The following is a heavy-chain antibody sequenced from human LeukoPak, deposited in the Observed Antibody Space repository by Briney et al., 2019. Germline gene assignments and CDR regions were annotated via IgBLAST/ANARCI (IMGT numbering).Heavy chain of an antibody. CDR1: GGTFSSYA. CDR2: IIPIFGTA. V-gene: IGHV1-69*05. D-gene: IGHD3-3*01. J-gene: IGHJ5*02. Sequence: SVKVSCKASGGTFSSYAISWVRQARGQGLEWMGGIIPIFGTANYAQKFQGRVTITTDESTSTAYMELSSLRSEDTAVYYCASRGGGDDFWSGTMFDPWGQGTLVTVSS. CDR3: ASRGGGDDFWSGTMFDP.